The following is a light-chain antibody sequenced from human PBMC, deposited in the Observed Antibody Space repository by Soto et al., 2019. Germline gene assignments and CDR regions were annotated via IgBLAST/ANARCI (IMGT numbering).Light chain of an antibody. CDR2: AAS. CDR1: QSISSY. Sequence: DIQMTQSPSSLSASVGDRVTITCRASQSISSYLNWYQQKPGKAPKLLIYAASSLQSGVPSRFSGSESGTDFTLTISSLQPEDFATYSCQQSYSTPQTFGQGTKVDIK. V-gene: IGKV1-39*01. J-gene: IGKJ1*01. CDR3: QQSYSTPQT.